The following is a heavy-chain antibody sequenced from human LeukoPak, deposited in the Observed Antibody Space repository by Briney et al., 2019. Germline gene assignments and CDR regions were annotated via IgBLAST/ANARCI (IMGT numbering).Heavy chain of an antibody. D-gene: IGHD3-3*01. CDR2: IYYSGST. CDR3: ARARGSLRFLEWLPGSNWLDP. V-gene: IGHV4-59*01. Sequence: SETLSLTCTVSGGSISSYYWSWIRQPPGKGLEWIGYIYYSGSTNYNPSLKSRVTISVDTSKNQFSLKLNSVTAADTAVYYCARARGSLRFLEWLPGSNWLDPWGQGTLVTVSS. CDR1: GGSISSYY. J-gene: IGHJ5*02.